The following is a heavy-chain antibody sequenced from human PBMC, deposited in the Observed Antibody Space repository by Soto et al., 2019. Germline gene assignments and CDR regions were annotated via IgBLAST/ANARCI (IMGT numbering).Heavy chain of an antibody. Sequence: EVQLLESGGGLVRPGGSLRLSCAASGFTLSSYAMSWVRQAPGKGLEWVSAISGSGSTTNYADSVRGRFTISRDNSKNTLYLQMNRLRDDDTAVYYCAKDGVTMIRGSWGQGTLVTVSS. V-gene: IGHV3-23*01. J-gene: IGHJ5*02. CDR3: AKDGVTMIRGS. D-gene: IGHD3-10*01. CDR1: GFTLSSYA. CDR2: ISGSGSTT.